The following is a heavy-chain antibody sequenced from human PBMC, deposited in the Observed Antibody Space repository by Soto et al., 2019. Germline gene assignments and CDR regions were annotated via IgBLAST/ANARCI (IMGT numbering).Heavy chain of an antibody. J-gene: IGHJ6*02. Sequence: ASVKVSCKASGYTFTSYGISWVRQAPGQGLEWMGWISAYNGNTNYAQKLQGRVTMTTDTSTSTAYMELRSLRSDDTAVYYCARDQGNWVYYYYYGMDVWGQGXTVTVSS. CDR3: ARDQGNWVYYYYYGMDV. V-gene: IGHV1-18*01. CDR2: ISAYNGNT. CDR1: GYTFTSYG. D-gene: IGHD7-27*01.